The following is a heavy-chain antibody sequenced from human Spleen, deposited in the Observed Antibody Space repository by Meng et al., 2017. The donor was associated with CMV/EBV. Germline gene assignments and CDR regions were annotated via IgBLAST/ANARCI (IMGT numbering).Heavy chain of an antibody. CDR2: IYYSGST. CDR3: ARSPRDYYYYYAMDV. CDR1: GGSISSGDYY. Sequence: SETLSLTCTVSGGSISSGDYYWTWIRQPPGKGLEWIGYIYYSGSTKYNPSLKSRVTISLDTSKNRFSLRLTSVTAADTAVYYCARSPRDYYYYYAMDVWGQGTTVTVSS. V-gene: IGHV4-61*08. J-gene: IGHJ6*02.